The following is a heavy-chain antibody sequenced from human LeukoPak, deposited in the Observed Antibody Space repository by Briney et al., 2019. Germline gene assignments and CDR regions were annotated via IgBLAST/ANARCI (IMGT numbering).Heavy chain of an antibody. CDR3: ARLRFTPYYYYYYMDV. D-gene: IGHD3-16*01. J-gene: IGHJ6*03. CDR2: IYTSGST. V-gene: IGHV4-61*02. Sequence: SQTLSLTCTVSGGSISSGSYCWSWIRQPAGKGLEWIGRIYTSGSTNYNPSLKSRVTISVDTSKNQFSLKLSSVTAADTAVYYCARLRFTPYYYYYYMDVWGKGTTVTISS. CDR1: GGSISSGSYC.